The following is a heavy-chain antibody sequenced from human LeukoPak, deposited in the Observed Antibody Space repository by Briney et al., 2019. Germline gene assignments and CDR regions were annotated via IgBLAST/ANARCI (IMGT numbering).Heavy chain of an antibody. J-gene: IGHJ3*02. CDR3: ASVRDSGSDDLDAFDI. D-gene: IGHD1-26*01. Sequence: PSETLSLTSAVSGNSISCGYYWGWLRQPPGQGLEWIGSIYHSASTYYNPSINRRATIAVDTYNNQFSQKLSSVTAADTAVYYCASVRDSGSDDLDAFDIWGQGTMVTVSS. CDR2: IYHSAST. CDR1: GNSISCGYY. V-gene: IGHV4-38-2*01.